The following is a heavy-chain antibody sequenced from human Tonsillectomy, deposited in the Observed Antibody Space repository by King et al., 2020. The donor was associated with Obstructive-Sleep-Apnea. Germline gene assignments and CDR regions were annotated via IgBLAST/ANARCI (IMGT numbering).Heavy chain of an antibody. CDR3: AKDRHIVVVTAPDY. Sequence: VQLVESGGGVVQPGRSLRLSCAASGFTFSSYGMHCVRQAPGKGLEWVTVISYDGSDKYYADSVKGRFTISRDNSKNTLYLQMNSLRAEDTAVYYCAKDRHIVVVTAPDYWGQGTLVTVSS. D-gene: IGHD2-21*02. CDR1: GFTFSSYG. J-gene: IGHJ4*02. CDR2: ISYDGSDK. V-gene: IGHV3-30*18.